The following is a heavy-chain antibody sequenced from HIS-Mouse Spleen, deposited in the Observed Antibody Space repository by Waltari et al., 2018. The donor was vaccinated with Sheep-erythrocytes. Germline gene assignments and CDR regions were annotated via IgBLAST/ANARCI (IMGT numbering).Heavy chain of an antibody. CDR1: GGSFSGYY. J-gene: IGHJ5*02. D-gene: IGHD6-6*01. Sequence: QVQLQQWGAGLLKPSETLSLTCAVYGGSFSGYYWSWIRQPPGKGLEWLGEINHSGSTNYTPSRKSRVTISVDTSKNQFSLKLSSVTAADTAVYYCAREATYSSSSGWFDPWGQGTLVTVSS. CDR2: INHSGST. V-gene: IGHV4-34*01. CDR3: AREATYSSSSGWFDP.